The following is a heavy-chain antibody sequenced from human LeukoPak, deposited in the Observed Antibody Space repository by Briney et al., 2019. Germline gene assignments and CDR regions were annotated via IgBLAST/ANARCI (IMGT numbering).Heavy chain of an antibody. CDR1: GGSISTHEYY. Sequence: SETLSLTCTVSGGSISTHEYYWGWIRQPPGKGLEWIGSIYYSGSTYYNPALKFRVTISVDTSKNQFSLNLSSLTATDTAVYYCARGQWLPWDSIDYWGQGTLVTVSS. V-gene: IGHV4-39*01. D-gene: IGHD6-19*01. J-gene: IGHJ4*02. CDR3: ARGQWLPWDSIDY. CDR2: IYYSGST.